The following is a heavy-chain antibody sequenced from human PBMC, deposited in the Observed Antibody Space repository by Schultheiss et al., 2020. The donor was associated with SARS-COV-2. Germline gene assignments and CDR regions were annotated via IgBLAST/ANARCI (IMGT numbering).Heavy chain of an antibody. Sequence: GGSLRLSCAASGFTFSNAWMNWVRQAPGKGLEWVGRIKSKTDGGTTDYAAPVKGRFTISRDDSKNTLYLQMNSLKTEDTAVYYCTTDGGSPYGSGSYYTYYYYGMDVWGQGTTVTVSS. D-gene: IGHD3-10*01. V-gene: IGHV3-15*07. CDR2: IKSKTDGGTT. CDR3: TTDGGSPYGSGSYYTYYYYGMDV. J-gene: IGHJ6*02. CDR1: GFTFSNAW.